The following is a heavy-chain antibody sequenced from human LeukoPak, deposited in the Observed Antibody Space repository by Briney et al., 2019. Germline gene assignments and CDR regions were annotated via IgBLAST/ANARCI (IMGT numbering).Heavy chain of an antibody. CDR3: ARDQGIQLWLRYYYGMDV. D-gene: IGHD5-18*01. J-gene: IGHJ6*02. V-gene: IGHV3-33*01. CDR2: IWYDGSNK. CDR1: GLTFSSYG. Sequence: PGGSLRLSCAASGLTFSSYGMHWVRQAPGKGLEWVAVIWYDGSNKYYADSVKGRFTISRDNSKNTLYLQMNSLRAEDTAVYYCARDQGIQLWLRYYYGMDVWGQGTTVTVSS.